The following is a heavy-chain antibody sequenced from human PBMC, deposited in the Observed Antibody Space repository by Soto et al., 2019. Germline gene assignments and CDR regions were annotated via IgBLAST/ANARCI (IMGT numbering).Heavy chain of an antibody. V-gene: IGHV1-3*01. J-gene: IGHJ4*02. CDR3: FTDRHFSPIDS. Sequence: ASVKVSCKASGYTYTSYAMHWVRQAPGQRLEWMGWINAGNGNTKYSQKFQGRVTITRDTSASTAYMELSSLRSEDTAVYYCFTDRHFSPIDSWGQGTLVTVSS. CDR1: GYTYTSYA. CDR2: INAGNGNT.